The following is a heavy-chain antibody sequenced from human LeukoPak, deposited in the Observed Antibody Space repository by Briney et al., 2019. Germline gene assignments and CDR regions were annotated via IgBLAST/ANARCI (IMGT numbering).Heavy chain of an antibody. D-gene: IGHD3-22*01. J-gene: IGHJ3*02. CDR3: ARARRVRDTSGYHACDI. V-gene: IGHV1-2*02. CDR1: GYTFTDYY. CDR2: INPNSGDT. Sequence: ASVKVSCKASGYTFTDYYMHWVRQAPGQGPEWMGWINPNSGDTNYEQKFQGRVAVTRDTSISTAYMELTRLRADDSAVYYCARARRVRDTSGYHACDICVEGTMVTVSS.